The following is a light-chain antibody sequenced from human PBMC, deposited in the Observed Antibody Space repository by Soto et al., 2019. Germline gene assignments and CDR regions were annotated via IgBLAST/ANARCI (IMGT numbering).Light chain of an antibody. CDR2: DDS. J-gene: IGLJ2*01. CDR1: NIGSKS. Sequence: SYELTQPPSVSVAPGQTARITCGGNNIGSKSVHWYQQKPGQAPVLVVYDDSDRPSGIPERFSGSKSGTSGSLAISGLRSEDEADYYCAAWDDSLSSPVFGGGTKVTVL. CDR3: AAWDDSLSSPV. V-gene: IGLV3-21*02.